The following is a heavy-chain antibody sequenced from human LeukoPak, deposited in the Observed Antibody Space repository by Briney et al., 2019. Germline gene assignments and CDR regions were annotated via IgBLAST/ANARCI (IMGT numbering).Heavy chain of an antibody. Sequence: SETLSLTCTVSGGSISSYYWSWIRQPPGKGLEWIGYIYYSGSTNYNPSLKSRVTISVDTSKNQFSLKLSSVTAADTAVYYCARDFRYGDYPSYAFDIWGQGTMVTVSS. CDR3: ARDFRYGDYPSYAFDI. J-gene: IGHJ3*02. CDR1: GGSISSYY. V-gene: IGHV4-59*01. CDR2: IYYSGST. D-gene: IGHD4-17*01.